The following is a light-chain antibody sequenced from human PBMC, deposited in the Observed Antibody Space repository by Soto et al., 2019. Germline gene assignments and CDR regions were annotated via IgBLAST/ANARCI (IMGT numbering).Light chain of an antibody. V-gene: IGKV3-20*01. CDR2: GAS. Sequence: ETMLKLSPGAESRLGRERTTLSCRASQSVSNNYLAWYQQKPGQAPRLLIYGASNRATGIPDRFSGSGSGTDFSLSIIRLEPEEFAGYYWLQYGSSGTFRQGTKVDIK. CDR1: QSVSNNY. CDR3: LQYGSSGT. J-gene: IGKJ1*01.